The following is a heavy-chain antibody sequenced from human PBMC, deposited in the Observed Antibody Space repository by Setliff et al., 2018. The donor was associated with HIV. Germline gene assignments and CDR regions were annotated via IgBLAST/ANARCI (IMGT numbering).Heavy chain of an antibody. CDR1: GGSISTYY. CDR2: IFASGST. Sequence: SETLSLTCTVPGGSISTYYLTWIRQPAGKGLEWIGRIFASGSTNYNPSLKSRVTMSVDTSKNQFSLRLSSVTAADTAVYYCVGGLRSRSQGHFDYWGQGTLVTVSS. CDR3: VGGLRSRSQGHFDY. D-gene: IGHD5-12*01. V-gene: IGHV4-4*07. J-gene: IGHJ4*02.